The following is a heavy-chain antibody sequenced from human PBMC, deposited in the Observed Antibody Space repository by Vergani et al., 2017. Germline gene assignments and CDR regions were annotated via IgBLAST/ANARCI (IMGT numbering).Heavy chain of an antibody. D-gene: IGHD3-22*01. Sequence: QVQLVQSGAEVKKPGSSVKVSCKASGGTFSSYAISWVRQAPGQGLEWMGGIIPIFGTANYAQKFQGRVTITADESTSTAYMELSSLRSDDTAVYYCAREPLGDYYDSSCPAPFDIWGQGTMVTVSS. CDR3: AREPLGDYYDSSCPAPFDI. CDR1: GGTFSSYA. V-gene: IGHV1-69*01. J-gene: IGHJ3*02. CDR2: IIPIFGTA.